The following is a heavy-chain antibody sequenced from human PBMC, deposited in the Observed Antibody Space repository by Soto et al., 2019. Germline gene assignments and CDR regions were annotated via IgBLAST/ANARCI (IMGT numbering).Heavy chain of an antibody. CDR1: GFTFSSYW. D-gene: IGHD6-19*01. CDR2: IKQDGSEK. Sequence: EVQLVESGGGLVQPGGSLRLSCAASGFTFSSYWMSWVRQAPGKGLEWVANIKQDGSEKYYVDSVKGRFTISRDNAKNSLYLQMNSLRAEDTAVYYCAREGPGSSGSYAFDIWGQGTMVTVSS. CDR3: AREGPGSSGSYAFDI. J-gene: IGHJ3*02. V-gene: IGHV3-7*01.